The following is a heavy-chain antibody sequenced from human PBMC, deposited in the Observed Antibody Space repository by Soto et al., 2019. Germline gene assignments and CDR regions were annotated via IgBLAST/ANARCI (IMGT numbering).Heavy chain of an antibody. Sequence: PWGSLRLSCAASGFTFISYWMIFFRQAPGKGLEWVANIKQDGSDKYYVNSVKGRFTISRDNAKNSLYLQMNSLRAEDTAVYYCATSAAAPGNYWGQGTLVTVSS. J-gene: IGHJ4*02. V-gene: IGHV3-7*01. D-gene: IGHD6-13*01. CDR3: ATSAAAPGNY. CDR2: IKQDGSDK. CDR1: GFTFISYW.